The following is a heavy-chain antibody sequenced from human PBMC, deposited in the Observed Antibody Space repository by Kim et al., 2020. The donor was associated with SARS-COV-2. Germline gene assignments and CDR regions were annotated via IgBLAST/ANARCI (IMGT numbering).Heavy chain of an antibody. CDR2: IYPADSDT. CDR3: ARATNGTAFDN. V-gene: IGHV5-51*01. D-gene: IGHD1-1*01. CDR1: GNSFTDYW. Sequence: GESLKISCKGSGNSFTDYWIGWVRQMPGKGLEWMGMIYPADSDTRYSPSLQGQLTISADKSISAAYLQWSSLKASDTAMYFCARATNGTAFDNWGQGTLV. J-gene: IGHJ4*02.